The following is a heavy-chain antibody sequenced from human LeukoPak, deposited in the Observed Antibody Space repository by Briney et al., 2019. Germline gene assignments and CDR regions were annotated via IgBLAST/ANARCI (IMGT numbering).Heavy chain of an antibody. CDR1: GYTFTSYG. Sequence: ASVKVSCKASGYTFTSYGISWVRQAPGQGLEWMGWMNPNSGNTGYAQKFQGRVTITRNTSISTAYMELSSLRSEDTAVYYCAVGYSSSRMLPPRFDYWGQGTLVTVSS. CDR3: AVGYSSSRMLPPRFDY. J-gene: IGHJ4*02. D-gene: IGHD6-13*01. V-gene: IGHV1-8*03. CDR2: MNPNSGNT.